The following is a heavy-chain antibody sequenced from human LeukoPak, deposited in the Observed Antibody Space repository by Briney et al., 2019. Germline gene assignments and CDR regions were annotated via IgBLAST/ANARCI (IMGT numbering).Heavy chain of an antibody. CDR2: IRYDGSNK. D-gene: IGHD1-26*01. V-gene: IGHV3-30*02. J-gene: IGHJ4*02. Sequence: PGGSLRLSCAASGFTFLSYGMHWVRQAPGKGLEWVAFIRYDGSNKYYADSVKGRFTISRDNSKNTLYLQMNSLRAEDTAVYYCARDRMGAILYFDSWGQGTLVTVSS. CDR1: GFTFLSYG. CDR3: ARDRMGAILYFDS.